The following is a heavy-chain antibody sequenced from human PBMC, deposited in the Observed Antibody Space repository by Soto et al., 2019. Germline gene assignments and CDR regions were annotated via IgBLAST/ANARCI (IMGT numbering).Heavy chain of an antibody. V-gene: IGHV4-59*08. Sequence: SQTLSLTWTVAGGSISSYYGSWIRQPPGKGLEWIGYIYYSGSTNYNPSLKSRVTISVDTSKNQFSLKLSSVTAADTAVYYCARHGEDIVVVENWFDPWGQGTLVTVSS. D-gene: IGHD2-15*01. CDR3: ARHGEDIVVVENWFDP. CDR2: IYYSGST. CDR1: GGSISSYY. J-gene: IGHJ5*02.